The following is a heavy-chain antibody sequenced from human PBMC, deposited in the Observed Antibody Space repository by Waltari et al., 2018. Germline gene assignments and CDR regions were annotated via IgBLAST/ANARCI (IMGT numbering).Heavy chain of an antibody. V-gene: IGHV4-59*01. J-gene: IGHJ6*03. Sequence: QVQLQESGPGLVKPSETLSLTCTVSGGSISSYYWSWIRQPPGKGLEWIGYIYYSGSTNYNPSLKSRVTISVDTSKSQFSLKLSSVTAADTAVYYCAREAVVVPAAPNYYYYMDVWGKGTTVTVSS. CDR1: GGSISSYY. D-gene: IGHD2-2*01. CDR2: IYYSGST. CDR3: AREAVVVPAAPNYYYYMDV.